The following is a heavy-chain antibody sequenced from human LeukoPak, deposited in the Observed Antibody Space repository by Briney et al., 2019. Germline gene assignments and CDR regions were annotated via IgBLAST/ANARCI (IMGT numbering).Heavy chain of an antibody. D-gene: IGHD5-18*01. CDR3: ARDYSDGYNRRDAFDI. J-gene: IGHJ3*02. CDR2: INPKSGAT. CDR1: GYSFSDFY. Sequence: ASVRVSCKASGYSFSDFYIHWVRQAPGQGLEWMGWINPKSGATTYAERSRGRVTMTRDTSFNTVYLELTSLYSDDTAVFYCARDYSDGYNRRDAFDIWGQGTTLIVSS. V-gene: IGHV1-2*02.